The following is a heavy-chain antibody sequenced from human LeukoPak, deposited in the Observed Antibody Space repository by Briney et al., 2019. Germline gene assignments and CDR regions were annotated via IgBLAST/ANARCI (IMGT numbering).Heavy chain of an antibody. CDR2: INPNSGGT. CDR3: AVKVTTQPGTAVPWGMDV. V-gene: IGHV1-2*02. D-gene: IGHD4-11*01. J-gene: IGHJ6*02. CDR1: GYTFTGDY. Sequence: ASVTVSCKASGYTFTGDYMHWVRQAPGQGLEWMGWINPNSGGTNYAQKFQGRVTMTRDTSISTAYMELSRLRSDDTAVYYCAVKVTTQPGTAVPWGMDVWGQGTTVTVSS.